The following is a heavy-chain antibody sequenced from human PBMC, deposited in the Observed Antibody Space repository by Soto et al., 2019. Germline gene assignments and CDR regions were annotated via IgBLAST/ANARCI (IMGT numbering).Heavy chain of an antibody. CDR3: AREKVGTTFFDN. J-gene: IGHJ4*02. D-gene: IGHD1-1*01. CDR2: IYPSVSS. Sequence: ETLSLTCNVSGFAISRGYYWSWVRQTPGKGLEWIGSIYPSVSSYHNPSLETRLTLSIDTSKNQFTLKLASVTAADTALYYCAREKVGTTFFDNWGQGTQVTVSS. CDR1: GFAISRGYY. V-gene: IGHV4-38-2*02.